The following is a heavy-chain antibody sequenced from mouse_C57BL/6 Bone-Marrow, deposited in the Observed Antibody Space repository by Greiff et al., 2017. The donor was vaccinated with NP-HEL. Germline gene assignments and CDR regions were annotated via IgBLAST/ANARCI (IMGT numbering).Heavy chain of an antibody. Sequence: EVQVVESGGGLVKPGGSLKLSCAASGFTFSSYAMSWVRQTPEKRLEWVATISDGGSYTYYPDNVKGRFTISRDNAKNNLYLQMSHLKSEDTAMYYCARDRDYDGYYYAMDYWGQGTSVTVSS. CDR3: ARDRDYDGYYYAMDY. D-gene: IGHD2-4*01. J-gene: IGHJ4*01. CDR1: GFTFSSYA. V-gene: IGHV5-4*01. CDR2: ISDGGSYT.